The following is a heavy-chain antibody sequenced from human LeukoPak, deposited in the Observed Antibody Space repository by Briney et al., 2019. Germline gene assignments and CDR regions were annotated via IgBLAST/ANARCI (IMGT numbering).Heavy chain of an antibody. CDR1: EFTFINNY. Sequence: GGSLRLSCAISEFTFINNYMTWVRQAPGRGLEWVALIYVGGHTCHADSLKGRFAISSDNSKNTLYLHMNSLRAEDTAVYYCAKGGNYDGSRYAAWFFDVWGRGTLVTVSS. CDR2: IYVGGHT. J-gene: IGHJ2*01. CDR3: AKGGNYDGSRYAAWFFDV. V-gene: IGHV3-53*01. D-gene: IGHD3-22*01.